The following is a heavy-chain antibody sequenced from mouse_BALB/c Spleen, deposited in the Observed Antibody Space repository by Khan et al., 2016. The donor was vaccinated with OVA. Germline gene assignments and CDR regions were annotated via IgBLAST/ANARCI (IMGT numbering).Heavy chain of an antibody. CDR3: ARANWAWFAY. Sequence: EVELVESGGGLVQPGGSRKLSCTASGFTFSSFGMHWVRQAPEKGLEWVAYFSSDSITLNYADTVKGRFTISRDNPRNTLFLQRTSVRSEDTARYYCARANWAWFAYWGQGTLVNVSA. CDR1: GFTFSSFG. J-gene: IGHJ3*01. V-gene: IGHV5-17*02. D-gene: IGHD4-1*01. CDR2: FSSDSITL.